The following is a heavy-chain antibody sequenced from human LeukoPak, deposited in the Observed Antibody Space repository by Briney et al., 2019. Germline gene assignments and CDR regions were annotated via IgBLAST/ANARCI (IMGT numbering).Heavy chain of an antibody. D-gene: IGHD4-17*01. CDR3: ARSAGDDYGDYWLFDY. V-gene: IGHV4-59*08. Sequence: PSETLSLTCTVSGGSISSYYWSWIRQPPGKGLEWIGYIYYSGSTNYNPSLKSRVTIPVDTSKNQFSLKLSSVTAADTAVYYCARSAGDDYGDYWLFDYWGQGTLVTVSS. CDR2: IYYSGST. J-gene: IGHJ4*02. CDR1: GGSISSYY.